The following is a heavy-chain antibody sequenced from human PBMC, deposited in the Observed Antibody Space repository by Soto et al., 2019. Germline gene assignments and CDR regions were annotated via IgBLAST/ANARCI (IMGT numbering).Heavy chain of an antibody. CDR3: AKPMQQWLVQPDSFDY. D-gene: IGHD5-18*01. Sequence: EVQLLESGGGLVQPGGSLRLSCAASGFTFSDYAMTWVRQAPGKGLEWVSVITGTGSNTYYADSVKGRFTISRDNSKNTLYLQMNSLRAEDAAVYYWAKPMQQWLVQPDSFDYWGQGTLVTVSS. J-gene: IGHJ4*02. CDR2: ITGTGSNT. CDR1: GFTFSDYA. V-gene: IGHV3-23*01.